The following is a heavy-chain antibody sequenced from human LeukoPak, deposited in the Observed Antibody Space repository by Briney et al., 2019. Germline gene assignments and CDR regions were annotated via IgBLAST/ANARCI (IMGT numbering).Heavy chain of an antibody. D-gene: IGHD3-10*01. CDR1: GGSISSSNW. CDR3: ARVPRGIYYGSGSYPGRDY. Sequence: PSGTLSLTCAVSGGSISSSNWWSWVRQPPGKGLEWIGEIYHSGSTNYNPSLKSRVTISVDKSKNQFSLKLSSVTAADTAVYYCARVPRGIYYGSGSYPGRDYWGQGTLVTVSS. J-gene: IGHJ4*02. V-gene: IGHV4-4*02. CDR2: IYHSGST.